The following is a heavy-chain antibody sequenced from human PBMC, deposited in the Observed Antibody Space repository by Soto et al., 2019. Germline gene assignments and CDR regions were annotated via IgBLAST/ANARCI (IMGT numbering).Heavy chain of an antibody. CDR1: GGSISSYY. V-gene: IGHV4-59*01. CDR3: ARSSSSWDYYGMDV. Sequence: QVQLQESGPGLVKPSETLSLTCTVSGGSISSYYWSWIRQPPGKGLEWIGYIYYSGSTNYNPSLKSRVTISVDTSKNQFSLKLSSVTAADTAVYYCARSSSSWDYYGMDVWGQGTTVTVSS. CDR2: IYYSGST. J-gene: IGHJ6*02. D-gene: IGHD6-13*01.